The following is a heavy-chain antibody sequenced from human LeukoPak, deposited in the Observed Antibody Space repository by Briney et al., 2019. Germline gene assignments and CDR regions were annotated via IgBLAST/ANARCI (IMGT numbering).Heavy chain of an antibody. CDR2: VSTDGSTT. Sequence: GGSLRLSCAASGFTFSTSWMHWVRQASGKGLEWVSHVSTDGSTTAYADSVKGRFTISRENAKNTVYLQMNSLRAEDTAVYYCARSIGYVESWGQGTTVTVSS. D-gene: IGHD5-18*01. CDR1: GFTFSTSW. CDR3: ARSIGYVES. J-gene: IGHJ6*02. V-gene: IGHV3-74*01.